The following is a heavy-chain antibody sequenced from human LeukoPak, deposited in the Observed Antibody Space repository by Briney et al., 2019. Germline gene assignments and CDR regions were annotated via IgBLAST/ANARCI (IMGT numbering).Heavy chain of an antibody. D-gene: IGHD2-15*01. CDR1: GFTFSTYA. V-gene: IGHV3-23*01. J-gene: IGHJ4*02. CDR2: IGGSGDTT. CDR3: VEDVVVIVAAKPGI. Sequence: GGSLRLSCAASGFTFSTYAMSWVRQAPGEGLEWVSSIGGSGDTTYYADAVKGRFTISRDNSKNTLYLQMNSLRVDDTAVYYCVEDVVVIVAAKPGIWGQGTLVTVSS.